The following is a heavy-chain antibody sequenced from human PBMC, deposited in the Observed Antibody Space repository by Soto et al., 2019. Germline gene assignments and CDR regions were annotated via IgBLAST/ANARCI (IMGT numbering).Heavy chain of an antibody. J-gene: IGHJ6*03. Sequence: SETLSLTCTVSGGSISSYYWSWIRQPPGKGLEWIGYIYYSGSTNYNPSLKSRVTISVDTSKNQFSLKLRPVTAADTAVYYCARHVTIFSPGRYYYMDVWGKGTTVTVSS. CDR1: GGSISSYY. CDR2: IYYSGST. V-gene: IGHV4-59*08. CDR3: ARHVTIFSPGRYYYMDV. D-gene: IGHD3-9*01.